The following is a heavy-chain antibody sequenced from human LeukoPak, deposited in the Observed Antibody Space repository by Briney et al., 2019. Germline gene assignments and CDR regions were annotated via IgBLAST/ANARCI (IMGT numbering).Heavy chain of an antibody. V-gene: IGHV1-46*03. Sequence: ASVKVSCKASGGTFSSYAISWVRQAPGQGLEWMGIINPSGGSTTYAQKFQGRVTMTRDTSTSTVYVALSSLTPEDTAVYYCARAGYWAASGYATIWGQGTLVTVSS. CDR3: ARAGYWAASGYATI. CDR1: GGTFSSYA. J-gene: IGHJ4*02. CDR2: INPSGGST. D-gene: IGHD6-13*01.